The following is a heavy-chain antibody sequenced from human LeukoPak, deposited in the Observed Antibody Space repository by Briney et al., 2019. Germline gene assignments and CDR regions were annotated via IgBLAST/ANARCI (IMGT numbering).Heavy chain of an antibody. V-gene: IGHV4-30-2*01. J-gene: IGHJ5*02. Sequence: PSQTLSLTCTVSGGSISSGGYYWSWIRQPPGKGLEWIGYIYHSGSTYYNPSLKSRVTISVDRSKNQFSLKLSSVTAADTAVYYCARVCRGTGTPPGWFDPWGQGTLVTVSS. CDR1: GGSISSGGYY. D-gene: IGHD1-7*01. CDR3: ARVCRGTGTPPGWFDP. CDR2: IYHSGST.